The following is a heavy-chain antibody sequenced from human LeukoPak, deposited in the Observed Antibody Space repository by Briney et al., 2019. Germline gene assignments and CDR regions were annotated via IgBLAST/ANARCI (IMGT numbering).Heavy chain of an antibody. CDR3: ARGLYDTSGYHFDY. CDR2: VYYTGST. D-gene: IGHD3-22*01. V-gene: IGHV4-31*03. CDR1: GGSLSSDSYY. Sequence: SETLSLTCTVSGGSLSSDSYYWSWIRQRPGLGLEWIGYVYYTGSTYYNPSLRSRISLSLDTPEKQISLRLTSVTATDSAVYYCARGLYDTSGYHFDYWGQGTLVTVSS. J-gene: IGHJ4*02.